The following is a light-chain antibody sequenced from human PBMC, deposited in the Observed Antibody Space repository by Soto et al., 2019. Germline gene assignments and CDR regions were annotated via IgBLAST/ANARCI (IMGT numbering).Light chain of an antibody. CDR2: EGS. CDR3: CSYAGSSTFGV. J-gene: IGLJ3*02. CDR1: SSDVGSYNL. Sequence: QSALTQPASVSGSPGQSITISCTGTSSDVGSYNLVSWYQQHPGKAPKLMIYEGSKRPSGVSNRFSGSKSGNTASLTISGLQAEDEADYYCCSYAGSSTFGVFGGGTKVTVX. V-gene: IGLV2-23*03.